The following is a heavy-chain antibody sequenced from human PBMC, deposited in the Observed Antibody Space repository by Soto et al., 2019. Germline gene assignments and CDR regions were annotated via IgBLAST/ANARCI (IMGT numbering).Heavy chain of an antibody. CDR2: VIPIFGTP. CDR3: ARSQGGSSSLDIYYYYYYGMDV. J-gene: IGHJ6*02. V-gene: IGHV1-69*01. CDR1: GGTFSTYA. D-gene: IGHD2-15*01. Sequence: QVQLVQSGAEVKKPGSSVKVSCKAPGGTFSTYAISWVRQAPGQGLEWMGGVIPIFGTPKYAQKFQVRDTITADESTSTGYMELRSVRYEDTDVYYCARSQGGSSSLDIYYYYYYGMDVWGQGTTVTVSS.